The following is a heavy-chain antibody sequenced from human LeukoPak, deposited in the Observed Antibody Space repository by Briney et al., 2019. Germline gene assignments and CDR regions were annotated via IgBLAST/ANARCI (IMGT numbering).Heavy chain of an antibody. V-gene: IGHV4-61*01. D-gene: IGHD3-22*01. J-gene: IGHJ4*02. CDR2: IYYSGST. CDR1: GGSVNSGSYF. Sequence: SETLSLTCSVSGGSVNSGSYFWSWIRQPPGTGLEWIGYIYYSGSTNYNPSLKSRVTISVDTSKNQFSLKLSFVTAVDTALYYCARDTYYYDTSGYLDYWGQGTLVTVSS. CDR3: ARDTYYYDTSGYLDY.